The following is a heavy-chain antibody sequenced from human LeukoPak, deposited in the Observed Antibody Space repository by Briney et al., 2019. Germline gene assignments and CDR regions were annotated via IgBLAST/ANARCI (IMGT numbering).Heavy chain of an antibody. J-gene: IGHJ4*02. V-gene: IGHV4-34*01. CDR3: ARDDHGSGSPIDY. CDR1: GGSFSGYY. Sequence: SETLSLTCAVYGGSFSGYYWSWIRQPPGKGLEWIGEINHSGSTNYNPSLKSRVTISVDTSKNQFSLKLSSVTAADTAVYYCARDDHGSGSPIDYWGQGTLVTVSS. CDR2: INHSGST. D-gene: IGHD3-10*01.